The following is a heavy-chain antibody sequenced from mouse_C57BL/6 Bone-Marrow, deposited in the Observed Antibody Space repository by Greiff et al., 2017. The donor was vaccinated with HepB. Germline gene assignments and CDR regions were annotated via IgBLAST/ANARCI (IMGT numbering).Heavy chain of an antibody. Sequence: VQLQQSVAELVRPGASVKLSCTASGFNIKNTYMHWVKQRPEQGLEWIGRIDPANGNTKYAPKFKGKATITADTSSNTAYLQLSSLTSEDTAIYYCASYYGSSYEYFDVWGTGTTVTVSS. CDR1: GFNIKNTY. CDR3: ASYYGSSYEYFDV. V-gene: IGHV14-3*01. D-gene: IGHD1-1*01. J-gene: IGHJ1*03. CDR2: IDPANGNT.